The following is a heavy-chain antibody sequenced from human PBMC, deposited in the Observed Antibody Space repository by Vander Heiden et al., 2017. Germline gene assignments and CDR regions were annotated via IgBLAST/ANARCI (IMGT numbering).Heavy chain of an antibody. V-gene: IGHV4-31*03. CDR3: ARSGGWDYFDH. CDR2: IFESGKT. D-gene: IGHD3-16*01. Sequence: QAHLQESGQGLVKPTQTMSLTCTVSGGSISSGGYYWNWIRQHTGKGLEWNGSIFESGKTYYSPSLKNRMSISLDTSESQFSLKLTYLTAADTAVYYCARSGGWDYFDHWGQGTLVIVSS. J-gene: IGHJ4*02. CDR1: GGSISSGGYY.